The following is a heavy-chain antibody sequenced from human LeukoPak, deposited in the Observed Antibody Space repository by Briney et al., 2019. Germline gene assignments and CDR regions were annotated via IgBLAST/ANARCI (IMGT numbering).Heavy chain of an antibody. CDR1: GFTFSSYW. CDR2: INSDGSST. Sequence: PGGSLRLSCAASGFTFSSYWMHWVRQAPGKGLVWVSRINSDGSSTSYADSVKGRFTISRDNAKNTLYLQMNSLRAEDTAVYYCARTYYDFWSCYPTFDYWGQGTLVTVSS. J-gene: IGHJ4*02. V-gene: IGHV3-74*01. D-gene: IGHD3-3*01. CDR3: ARTYYDFWSCYPTFDY.